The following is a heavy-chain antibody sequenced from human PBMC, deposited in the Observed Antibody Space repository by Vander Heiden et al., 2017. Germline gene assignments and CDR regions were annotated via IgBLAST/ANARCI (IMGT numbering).Heavy chain of an antibody. D-gene: IGHD1-20*01. V-gene: IGHV3-23*01. Sequence: VQLLESGGGVVQPGGSLRLSCEAPGLTFSSTAMNWVRQAPGKGLEWVSVISGSGSNTYYADSVKGRFTISRDNSKNTLYLQMSSLRAEDTAVYYCAKDFGDNGFYYGLDVWGQRTTVTVSS. J-gene: IGHJ6*02. CDR3: AKDFGDNGFYYGLDV. CDR2: ISGSGSNT. CDR1: GLTFSSTA.